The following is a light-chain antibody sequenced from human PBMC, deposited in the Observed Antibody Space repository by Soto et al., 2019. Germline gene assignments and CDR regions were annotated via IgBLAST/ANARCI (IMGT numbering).Light chain of an antibody. CDR2: DAS. Sequence: DIQMTQSPSTLSASVGDRVSITCRASQSIDRYLAWYQQKPGKAPHLLIYDASSLESGVPSRFSGSVSGTEFTLTISSLQPDDFTTFYCQQYKDYTWTFGQGTKVEV. J-gene: IGKJ1*01. CDR3: QQYKDYTWT. CDR1: QSIDRY. V-gene: IGKV1-5*01.